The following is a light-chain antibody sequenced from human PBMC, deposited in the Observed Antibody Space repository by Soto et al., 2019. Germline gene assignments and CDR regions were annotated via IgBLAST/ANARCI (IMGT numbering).Light chain of an antibody. CDR2: EVS. Sequence: QSALTQPASVSGSPGQSITISCTGGSRDVGYHKYVSWYQQYPGKAPKLMIYEVSNRPSGVSNRFSGSKSGNTASLTISGLQAEDEADYYCSSYTSSGTWVFGGGTKLTVL. V-gene: IGLV2-14*01. J-gene: IGLJ3*02. CDR3: SSYTSSGTWV. CDR1: SRDVGYHKY.